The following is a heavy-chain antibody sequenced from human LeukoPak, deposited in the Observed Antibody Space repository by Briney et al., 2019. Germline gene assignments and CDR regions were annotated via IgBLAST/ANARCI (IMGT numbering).Heavy chain of an antibody. CDR1: GYTFTGYY. J-gene: IGHJ3*02. CDR2: INPNSGGT. Sequence: ASVKVSCTASGYTFTGYYMHWVPQAPGRGLEWMGWINPNSGGTNYAQKFQGRVTMTRDTSVSKAYMELSRLRSDVTAVYYCARDMGMGYEINAFDIWGQGTMVTVSS. V-gene: IGHV1-2*02. D-gene: IGHD2-8*01. CDR3: ARDMGMGYEINAFDI.